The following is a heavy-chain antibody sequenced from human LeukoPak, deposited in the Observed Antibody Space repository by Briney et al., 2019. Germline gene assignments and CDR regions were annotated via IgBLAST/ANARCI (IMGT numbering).Heavy chain of an antibody. Sequence: ASVKVSCKASGYTFTSYGISWVRQAPGQGLEWMGWISAYNGNTNYAQKLQGRVTMTTDTSTSTAYMELRSLRSDDTAVYYCARDAYYYDSSGPPDAFDIWGQGTMVTVSS. J-gene: IGHJ3*02. D-gene: IGHD3-22*01. CDR1: GYTFTSYG. CDR2: ISAYNGNT. CDR3: ARDAYYYDSSGPPDAFDI. V-gene: IGHV1-18*01.